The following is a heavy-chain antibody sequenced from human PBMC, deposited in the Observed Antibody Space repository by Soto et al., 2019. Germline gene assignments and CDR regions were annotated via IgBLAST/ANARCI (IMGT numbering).Heavy chain of an antibody. J-gene: IGHJ6*02. Sequence: QVQLVQSGAEVKKPGSSVKVSCKASGGTFSSYVISWVRQAPGQGLEWMGGIIPIFGTANYAQKFQGRVTITADESTSTAYMELSSLRSEDTAVYYCARGNWNYELGYYYYGMDVWGQGTTVTVSS. CDR1: GGTFSSYV. CDR3: ARGNWNYELGYYYYGMDV. D-gene: IGHD1-7*01. V-gene: IGHV1-69*01. CDR2: IIPIFGTA.